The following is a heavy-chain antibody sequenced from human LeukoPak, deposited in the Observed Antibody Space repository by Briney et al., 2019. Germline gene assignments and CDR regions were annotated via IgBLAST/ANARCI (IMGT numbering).Heavy chain of an antibody. Sequence: GSLRLSFAASGIPFSSYAMSWVRPAPGKGLEWVSAISGGGVSTYYADSVKGRFTISRDNSKNTLYLQMNSLIGEDTAVYYCARRGSSWYFDYWGQGTLVTVSS. V-gene: IGHV3-23*01. J-gene: IGHJ4*02. D-gene: IGHD6-13*01. CDR3: ARRGSSWYFDY. CDR2: ISGGGVST. CDR1: GIPFSSYA.